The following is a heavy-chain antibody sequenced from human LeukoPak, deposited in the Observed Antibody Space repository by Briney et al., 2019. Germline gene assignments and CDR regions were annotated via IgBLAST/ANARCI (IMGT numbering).Heavy chain of an antibody. D-gene: IGHD3-3*01. J-gene: IGHJ6*03. CDR1: GFTFSSYA. CDR3: AKFYDFWSGYYPGGYYMDV. CDR2: ISGSGGST. Sequence: PGGSLRLSCAASGFTFSSYAMSWVRQAPGKGLEWVSAISGSGGSTYYADSVKGRFTISRDNSKNTLYLQMNSLRAEDTAVYYCAKFYDFWSGYYPGGYYMDVWGKGTTVTVSS. V-gene: IGHV3-23*01.